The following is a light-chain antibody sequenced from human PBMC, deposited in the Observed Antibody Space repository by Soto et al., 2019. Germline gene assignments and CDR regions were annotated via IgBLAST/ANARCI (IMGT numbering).Light chain of an antibody. J-gene: IGKJ2*01. CDR2: QTS. Sequence: DIVMTQSPVNMSVSPGERATLSCSASQSVSSNVAWYQQKPGQAPRLLIYQTSARATGIPGRFSGSGSGTDFTLTISNLQSEDFALYYCQHYSGWPPVFGQGTKVDIK. V-gene: IGKV3-15*01. CDR3: QHYSGWPPV. CDR1: QSVSSN.